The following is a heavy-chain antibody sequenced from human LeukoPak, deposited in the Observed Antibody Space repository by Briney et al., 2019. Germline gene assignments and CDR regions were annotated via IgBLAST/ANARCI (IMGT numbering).Heavy chain of an antibody. Sequence: GGSLRLSCAASGFTFSSYWMTWVRQAPGKGLEWVANIKTDGSERYYVDSVKGRFTISRDNAKNSLCLQMNSLRAEDTAVYYCARWNWFPDYWGQGTLVTVSS. CDR2: IKTDGSER. V-gene: IGHV3-7*01. D-gene: IGHD1-7*01. CDR3: ARWNWFPDY. CDR1: GFTFSSYW. J-gene: IGHJ4*02.